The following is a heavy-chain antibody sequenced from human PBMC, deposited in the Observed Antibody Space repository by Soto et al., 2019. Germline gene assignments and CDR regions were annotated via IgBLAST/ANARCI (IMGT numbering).Heavy chain of an antibody. CDR3: ASDWGDYGSGSRVDY. D-gene: IGHD3-10*01. V-gene: IGHV4-34*01. CDR1: GGSFSGYY. CDR2: INHSGST. Sequence: QVQLQQWGAGLLKPSETLSLTCAVYGGSFSGYYWSWIRQPPGKGLEWIGEINHSGSTNYNPSLKSRVTLSVDTSKSQFSLKLSSVTAADTAVYYCASDWGDYGSGSRVDYWGQGTLVTVSS. J-gene: IGHJ4*02.